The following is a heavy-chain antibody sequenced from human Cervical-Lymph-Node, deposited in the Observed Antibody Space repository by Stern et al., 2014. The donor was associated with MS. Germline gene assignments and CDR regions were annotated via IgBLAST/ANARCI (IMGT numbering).Heavy chain of an antibody. CDR1: GYTFSDYY. CDR3: ARSYSSSWPLDF. CDR2: INPRGGAT. V-gene: IGHV1-2*06. Sequence: QVQLVQSGAEVKKPGASVKVSCMPSGYTFSDYYIHWVRQAPGQGLEWMGRINPRGGATDYAQKFQGRVTMTKDTSISTAYMELSRLGSDDTAVYYCARSYSSSWPLDFWGQGSLVTVSP. J-gene: IGHJ4*02. D-gene: IGHD6-13*01.